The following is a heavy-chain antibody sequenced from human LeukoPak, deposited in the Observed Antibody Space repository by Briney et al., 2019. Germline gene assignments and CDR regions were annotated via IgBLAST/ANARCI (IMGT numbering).Heavy chain of an antibody. CDR3: ARVVYDTATISWPHAFDI. Sequence: GGSLRLSCAASGFIFRTYSMNWVRQAPGNGLEWVSSISSSSSYIYYADSVKGGVTISRDNAKNSLYLQMNSLRAEDTAVYYCARVVYDTATISWPHAFDIWGQGTMVTVSS. CDR1: GFIFRTYS. V-gene: IGHV3-21*01. J-gene: IGHJ3*02. D-gene: IGHD5-18*01. CDR2: ISSSSSYI.